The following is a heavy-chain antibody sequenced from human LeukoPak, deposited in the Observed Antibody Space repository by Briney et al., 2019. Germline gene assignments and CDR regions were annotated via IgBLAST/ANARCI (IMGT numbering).Heavy chain of an antibody. Sequence: GGSLRLSCAASGFTFSDYGMHWVRQAPGKGLEWVAVVSYHGDDSKYYVDSVKGRFTISRDNSKSTLYLQMNSLRPEDTGVYYCAKGPKGVVGTTGRFYSWGQGTLVTLSP. CDR2: VSYHGDDSK. CDR1: GFTFSDYG. J-gene: IGHJ4*02. D-gene: IGHD1-14*01. CDR3: AKGPKGVVGTTGRFYS. V-gene: IGHV3-30*18.